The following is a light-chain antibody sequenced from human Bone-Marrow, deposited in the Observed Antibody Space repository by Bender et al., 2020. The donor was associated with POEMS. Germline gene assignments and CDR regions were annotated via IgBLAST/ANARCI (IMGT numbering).Light chain of an antibody. CDR2: EDS. CDR1: KLGDTY. Sequence: SYELTQPPSVSVSPGQTASITCSGDKLGDTYACWYQQKAGQSPVLVIYEDSKRPSGVPARFSASNSGNTATLTISGPQTMDEADYYCQAWDSSTDYVFGTGTKVTVL. V-gene: IGLV3-1*01. CDR3: QAWDSSTDYV. J-gene: IGLJ1*01.